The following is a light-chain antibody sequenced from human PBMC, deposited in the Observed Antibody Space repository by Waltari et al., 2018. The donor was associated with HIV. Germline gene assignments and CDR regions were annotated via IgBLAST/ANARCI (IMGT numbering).Light chain of an antibody. CDR1: ELGDKY. Sequence: YGLTQAPSVSVSPGQTASITCSGDELGDKYASWYQQKSGQSPVLVIYQDNKRPSGIPERFSGSNSGNTATLTISGTQAMDEADYYCQAWDKTVVFGGGTKLTVV. CDR2: QDN. V-gene: IGLV3-1*01. J-gene: IGLJ2*01. CDR3: QAWDKTVV.